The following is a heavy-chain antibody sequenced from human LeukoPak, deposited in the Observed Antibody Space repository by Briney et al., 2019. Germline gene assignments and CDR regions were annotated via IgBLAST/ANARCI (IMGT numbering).Heavy chain of an antibody. CDR2: ISGSGGST. D-gene: IGHD3-16*01. V-gene: IGHV3-23*01. Sequence: GGSLRLSCAASGFTFSSYAMSWVRQAPGKGLEWVSAISGSGGSTYYADSVKGRFTISRDNSKNTLYLQMNNLRAEDTAVYYCAKDKVDGWGAPEYYFDYWGQGTLVTVSS. J-gene: IGHJ4*02. CDR3: AKDKVDGWGAPEYYFDY. CDR1: GFTFSSYA.